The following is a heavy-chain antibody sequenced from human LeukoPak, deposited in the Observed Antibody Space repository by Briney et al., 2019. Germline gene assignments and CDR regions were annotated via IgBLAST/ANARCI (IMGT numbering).Heavy chain of an antibody. V-gene: IGHV1-2*02. CDR3: ARVRANYYDSSGYPDAFDI. CDR1: GYTFTGYY. D-gene: IGHD3-22*01. CDR2: INPNSGGT. Sequence: GASVKVSCKASGYTFTGYYMHWVRQAPGQGLEWMGWINPNSGGTNYAQKFQGRVTMTRDTSISTAYMELSRLRSDDTAVYYCARVRANYYDSSGYPDAFDIWGQGTMVTVSS. J-gene: IGHJ3*02.